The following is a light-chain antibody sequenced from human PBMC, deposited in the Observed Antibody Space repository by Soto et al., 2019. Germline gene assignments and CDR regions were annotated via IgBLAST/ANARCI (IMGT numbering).Light chain of an antibody. J-gene: IGKJ4*01. CDR1: QGISSW. CDR3: QQANSFPPT. CDR2: TGS. V-gene: IGKV1-12*01. Sequence: DIQMTQSPSSVSASVGDRVSITCRASQGISSWLAWYQQKPGRAPKLLIYTGSSLQSGVPSRFSGTGSGTDLTLTISCLQPEDVGTYYCQQANSFPPTFGGGTKVEFK.